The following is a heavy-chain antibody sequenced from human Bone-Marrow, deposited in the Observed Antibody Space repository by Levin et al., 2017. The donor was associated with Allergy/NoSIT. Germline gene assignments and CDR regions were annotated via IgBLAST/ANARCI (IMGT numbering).Heavy chain of an antibody. CDR2: ISGSGGNT. CDR3: AKDSPITIFGVVWPA. D-gene: IGHD3-3*01. J-gene: IGHJ4*02. V-gene: IGHV3-23*01. Sequence: PGGSLRLSCAASGFTFSSYAMSWVRQAPGKGLEWVSAISGSGGNTYYADSMKGRFTISRDNSKNTLYLQMNSLRAEDTAVYYCAKDSPITIFGVVWPAWGQGTLVTVSS. CDR1: GFTFSSYA.